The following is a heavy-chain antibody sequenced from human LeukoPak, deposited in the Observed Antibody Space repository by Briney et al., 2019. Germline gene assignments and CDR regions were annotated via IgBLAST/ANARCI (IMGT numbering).Heavy chain of an antibody. J-gene: IGHJ4*02. CDR3: ARDGVRDFDWFGTYDYDY. Sequence: GGSLRLPCAASGFTFSSYSMNWVRQAPGKGLEWFSYTSTSSSTIYYADSVKGRFTISRDNAMNSLYLQMNSLRAEDTAVYYCARDGVRDFDWFGTYDYDYWGQGTLVTVSS. V-gene: IGHV3-48*01. CDR2: TSTSSSTI. D-gene: IGHD3-9*01. CDR1: GFTFSSYS.